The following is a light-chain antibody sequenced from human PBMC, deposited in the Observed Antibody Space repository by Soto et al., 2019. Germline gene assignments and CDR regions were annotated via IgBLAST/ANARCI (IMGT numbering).Light chain of an antibody. Sequence: EIVWTQSAGTLSLSPGATAPFSCRASQSVSSSYLAWYQQKPGQAPRLLIYGASSRANGIPDRFSGSGSGTDFTLTISRLEPEDFAVYYCQQYRSSPLTFGGGTKVDIK. CDR2: GAS. CDR3: QQYRSSPLT. V-gene: IGKV3-20*01. CDR1: QSVSSSY. J-gene: IGKJ4*02.